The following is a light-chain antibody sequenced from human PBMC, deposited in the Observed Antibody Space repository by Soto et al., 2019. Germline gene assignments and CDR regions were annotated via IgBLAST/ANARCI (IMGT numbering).Light chain of an antibody. CDR2: GVT. CDR1: HXDIGTYDY. J-gene: IGLJ1*01. CDR3: SSLTSNRIYV. Sequence: QSVLTQPSSVSGSPGQSITISCTGNHXDIGTYDYVSWYQQHPGRAPRLLIHGVTTRPSGISDRFSASKSGLTASLTISGLQPEDEADYYCSSLTSNRIYVFGPGTKVIFL. V-gene: IGLV2-14*03.